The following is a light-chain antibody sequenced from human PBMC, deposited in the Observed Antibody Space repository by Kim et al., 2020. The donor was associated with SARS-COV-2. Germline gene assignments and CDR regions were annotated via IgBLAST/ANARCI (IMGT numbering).Light chain of an antibody. CDR2: GIN. Sequence: SSELTQDPAVSVALGQTVRITCQGDSLRSYYANWYQQKTGQAPVVVIYGINNRPSGITDRFYGSSAGNTASLTITGAQAEDDADYYCNTWDDVFGGGTKVTVL. J-gene: IGLJ1*01. CDR1: SLRSYY. CDR3: NTWDDV. V-gene: IGLV3-19*01.